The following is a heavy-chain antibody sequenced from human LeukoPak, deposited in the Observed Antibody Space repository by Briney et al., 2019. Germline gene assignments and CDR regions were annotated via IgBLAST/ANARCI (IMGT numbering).Heavy chain of an antibody. Sequence: ASVKVSCKASGYTFTGYYMHWVRQAPGQGLEWMGWINPNSGGTNYARKFQGRVTMTRDTSISTAYMELSRLRSDDTVVYYCARKVRGNIAVADEYYFDYWGQGTLVTVSS. D-gene: IGHD6-19*01. V-gene: IGHV1-2*02. CDR1: GYTFTGYY. J-gene: IGHJ4*02. CDR3: ARKVRGNIAVADEYYFDY. CDR2: INPNSGGT.